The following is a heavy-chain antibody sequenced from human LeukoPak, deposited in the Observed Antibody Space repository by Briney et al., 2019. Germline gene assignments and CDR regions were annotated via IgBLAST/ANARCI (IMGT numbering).Heavy chain of an antibody. D-gene: IGHD3-16*02. V-gene: IGHV3-23*01. CDR3: ARGVNDYDYVWGSYRLYYFDY. J-gene: IGHJ4*02. Sequence: PGASLRLSCAASGFTFISYAMSWVRQAPGMGLEWVSTIITSGSSTYYADSVKGRFTISRDNSKDTLYLQMNSLRAEDTAVYYCARGVNDYDYVWGSYRLYYFDYWGQGTLVTVSS. CDR2: IITSGSST. CDR1: GFTFISYA.